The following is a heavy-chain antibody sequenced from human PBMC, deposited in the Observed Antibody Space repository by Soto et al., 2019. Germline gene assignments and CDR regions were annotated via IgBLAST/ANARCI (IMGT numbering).Heavy chain of an antibody. Sequence: QPGGSLRPSCAASGFTFSSYEMNWVRQAPGKGLEWVSYISSSGSTIYYADSVKGRFTISRDNAKNSLYLQMNSLRAEDTAVYYCASGATYSSGWSTPEGDAFDIWGQGTMVTVSS. V-gene: IGHV3-48*03. CDR2: ISSSGSTI. D-gene: IGHD6-19*01. CDR1: GFTFSSYE. CDR3: ASGATYSSGWSTPEGDAFDI. J-gene: IGHJ3*02.